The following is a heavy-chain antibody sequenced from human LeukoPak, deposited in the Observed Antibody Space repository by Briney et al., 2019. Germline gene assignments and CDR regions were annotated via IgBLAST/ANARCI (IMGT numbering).Heavy chain of an antibody. D-gene: IGHD1-1*01. V-gene: IGHV3-74*01. CDR3: ARPVTGTYAPLEY. CDR2: IKTDGSIA. J-gene: IGHJ4*02. CDR1: GFSFSFYW. Sequence: GGSLRLSCAASGFSFSFYWMHWVRQAPGKGPVWVSRIKTDGSIADYADSVKGRFTISRDNAKNTLYLQMNSLRADDTAVYYCARPVTGTYAPLEYWGQGTLVTVSS.